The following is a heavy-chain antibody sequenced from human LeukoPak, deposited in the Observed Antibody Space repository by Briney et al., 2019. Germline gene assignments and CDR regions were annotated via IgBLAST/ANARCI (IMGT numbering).Heavy chain of an antibody. V-gene: IGHV5-51*01. CDR3: ARLVMSSGWYYFDY. D-gene: IGHD6-19*01. CDR2: IYPGDSDT. CDR1: GYSFTNYW. Sequence: GESLKISCKGSGYSFTNYWIGWVRQMPGKGLEWVAMIYPGDSDTRYSPSFQGQVTISADKSISTAYLQWSSLKASDTAMYYCARLVMSSGWYYFDYWGQGTLVTVSS. J-gene: IGHJ4*02.